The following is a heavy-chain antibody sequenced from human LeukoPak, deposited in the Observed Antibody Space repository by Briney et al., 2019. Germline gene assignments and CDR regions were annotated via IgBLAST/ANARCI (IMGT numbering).Heavy chain of an antibody. CDR2: IYYSGST. D-gene: IGHD6-19*01. V-gene: IGHV4-59*01. Sequence: SETLSLTCTVSGGSISSYYWSWIRQPPGKGLEWIGYIYYSGSTNYNPSLKSRVTISVDTSKNQFSLKLSSVTAADAAVYYCARDQGSGWQNWFDPWGQGTLVTVSS. J-gene: IGHJ5*02. CDR1: GGSISSYY. CDR3: ARDQGSGWQNWFDP.